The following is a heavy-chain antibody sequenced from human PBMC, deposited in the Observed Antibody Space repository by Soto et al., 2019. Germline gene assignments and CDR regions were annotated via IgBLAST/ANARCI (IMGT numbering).Heavy chain of an antibody. CDR1: GYTFTSYA. D-gene: IGHD6-19*01. V-gene: IGHV1-3*01. Sequence: ASVKVSCKASGYTFTSYAMHWVRQAPGQRLEWMGWINAGNGNTKYSHKFQGRVTITRDTSASTAYMELSSLRSEDTAVYYCARMSAVAGTRYYYGMDVWGQGTTVTVSS. J-gene: IGHJ6*02. CDR3: ARMSAVAGTRYYYGMDV. CDR2: INAGNGNT.